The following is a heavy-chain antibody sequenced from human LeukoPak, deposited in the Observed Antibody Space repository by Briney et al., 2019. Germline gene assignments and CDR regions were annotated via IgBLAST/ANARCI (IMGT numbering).Heavy chain of an antibody. Sequence: GGSLRLSCAASGFTFSTYAMSWVPKAPGKGLEWVSAISGSGGSTYFADSVKGRFTISRDNSKNTLYLQMNSLRAEDTAVYYCAKTSGYRRFDPWGQGTLVTVSS. V-gene: IGHV3-23*01. J-gene: IGHJ5*02. CDR3: AKTSGYRRFDP. CDR1: GFTFSTYA. D-gene: IGHD5-12*01. CDR2: ISGSGGST.